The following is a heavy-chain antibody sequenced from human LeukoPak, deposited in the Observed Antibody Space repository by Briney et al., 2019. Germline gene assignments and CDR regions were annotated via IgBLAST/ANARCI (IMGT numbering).Heavy chain of an antibody. CDR3: ARDESDYVGLFDY. CDR1: GGTFSSYA. V-gene: IGHV1-69*04. Sequence: SVKVSCKASGGTFSSYAISWVRQAPGQGLEWMGRIIPILGIANYAQKFQGRVTITADKSTSTAYMELSSLRSEDTAVYYCARDESDYVGLFDYWGQGTLVTVSS. CDR2: IIPILGIA. D-gene: IGHD4-23*01. J-gene: IGHJ4*02.